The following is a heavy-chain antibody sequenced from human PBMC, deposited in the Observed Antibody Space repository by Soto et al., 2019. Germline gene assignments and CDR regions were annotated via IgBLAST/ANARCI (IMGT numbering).Heavy chain of an antibody. CDR3: AKVIAAAGTGYWFDP. Sequence: EVQLLESGGGLVQPGGSLRLSCAASGFTFSSYAMSWVRQAPGKGLEWVSAISGSGGSTYYADSVKGRFTISRDNSKNTLYLQMNCLRAEDTAGYYCAKVIAAAGTGYWFDPWGEGTLVTVSS. CDR1: GFTFSSYA. J-gene: IGHJ5*02. CDR2: ISGSGGST. V-gene: IGHV3-23*01. D-gene: IGHD6-13*01.